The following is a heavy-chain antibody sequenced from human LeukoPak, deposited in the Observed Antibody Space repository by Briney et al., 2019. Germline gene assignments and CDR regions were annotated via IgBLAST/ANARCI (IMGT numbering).Heavy chain of an antibody. CDR3: ARDPIYYGSGSYYMGYYYYGMDV. J-gene: IGHJ6*02. CDR2: ISSSGSTI. V-gene: IGHV3-11*01. CDR1: GFTFSDYY. D-gene: IGHD3-10*01. Sequence: GGSLRLSCAASGFTFSDYYMSWIRQAPGKGLEWVSYISSSGSTIYYADSVKGRFTISRDNAKNSLYLQMNSLRAEDTAVYYCARDPIYYGSGSYYMGYYYYGMDVWGQGTTVTVSS.